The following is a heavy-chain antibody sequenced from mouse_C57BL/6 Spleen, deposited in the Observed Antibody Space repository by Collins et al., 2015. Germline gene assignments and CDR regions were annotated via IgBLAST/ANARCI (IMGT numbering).Heavy chain of an antibody. J-gene: IGHJ2*01. Sequence: DVKLVESGGGLVKPGGSLKLSCAASGFTFSSYTMSWVRQTPEKRLEWVATISSGGSYTYYPDSAKGRFTISRDNAKNTLYLQMSSLKSEDTAMYYCTREARYYFDYWGQGTTLTVSS. CDR1: GFTFSSYT. CDR3: TREARYYFDY. CDR2: ISSGGSYT. D-gene: IGHD3-3*01. V-gene: IGHV5-6-4*01.